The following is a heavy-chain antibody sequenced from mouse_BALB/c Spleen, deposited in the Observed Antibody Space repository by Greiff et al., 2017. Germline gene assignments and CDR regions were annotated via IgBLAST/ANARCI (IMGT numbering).Heavy chain of an antibody. V-gene: IGHV1-14*01. CDR1: GYTFTSYV. J-gene: IGHJ2*01. D-gene: IGHD2-14*01. CDR2: INPYNDGT. CDR3: NTDRGY. Sequence: VQLQQSGPELVKPGASVKMSCKASGYTFTSYVMHWVKQKPGQGLEWIGYINPYNDGTKYNEKFKGKATMTADTSSNTAYLQLSSLTSEDTAVYYCNTDRGYWGQGTTLTVSS.